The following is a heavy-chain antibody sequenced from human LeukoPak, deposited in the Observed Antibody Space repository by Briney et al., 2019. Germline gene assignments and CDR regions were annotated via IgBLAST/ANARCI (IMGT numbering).Heavy chain of an antibody. J-gene: IGHJ4*02. CDR3: ARGGRYYDSSGYPTDFDY. CDR1: GCSISSSSHY. CDR2: IYFSGST. D-gene: IGHD3-22*01. V-gene: IGHV4-39*01. Sequence: PSETLSLTCTVFGCSISSSSHYWGWIRQPPGEGLEWIGSIYFSGSTYYSPSLKSRVTISVDPSTNQPSLKLTSVTAADTAVYYCARGGRYYDSSGYPTDFDYWGQGTLVTVSS.